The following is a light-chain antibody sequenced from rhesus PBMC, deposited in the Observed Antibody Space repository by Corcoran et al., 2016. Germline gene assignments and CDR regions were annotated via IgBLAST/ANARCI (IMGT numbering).Light chain of an antibody. V-gene: IGKV1-74*01. J-gene: IGKJ4*01. CDR3: QHNYGTPLT. CDR1: ENFNNY. Sequence: DIQMTQSPSSLSASVGDRVTITCRTSENFNNYLNWYQQKQGKAPKLLIYKASTLKSGVPSRFSGSGSGTDYTFTISSLQSEDVATYYCQHNYGTPLTCGGGTKVEIK. CDR2: KAS.